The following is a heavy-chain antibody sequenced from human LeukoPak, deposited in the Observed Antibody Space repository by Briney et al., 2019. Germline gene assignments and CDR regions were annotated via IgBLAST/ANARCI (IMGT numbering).Heavy chain of an antibody. CDR3: ARDSIAAAGAFDY. CDR1: GYTFTGYY. V-gene: IGHV1-2*02. J-gene: IGHJ4*02. Sequence: ASVKVSCKASGYTFTGYYMHWVPQAPGQGLECMGWINPNIGGTNYAQKFQGRVTITRDTSISTAYMELSRLRPDDTAVYYCARDSIAAAGAFDYWGQGTLVSVSS. D-gene: IGHD6-13*01. CDR2: INPNIGGT.